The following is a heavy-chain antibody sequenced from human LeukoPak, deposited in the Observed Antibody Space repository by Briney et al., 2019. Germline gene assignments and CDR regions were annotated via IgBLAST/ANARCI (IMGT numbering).Heavy chain of an antibody. CDR1: GLRFSGQY. CDR2: ISGSGTDT. CDR3: ATLHFYAMGV. V-gene: IGHV3-11*01. J-gene: IGHJ6*01. Sequence: GGSLRLSCAASGLRFSGQYMIWIRQAPGKGLEWVAFISGSGTDTFYADSVMGRFFTSKDNTRDSLSLQMTSLSAEDTAMYYCATLHFYAMGVWGQGTTVTVSS.